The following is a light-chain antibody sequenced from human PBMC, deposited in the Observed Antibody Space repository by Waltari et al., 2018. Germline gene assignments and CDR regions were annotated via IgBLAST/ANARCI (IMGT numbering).Light chain of an antibody. Sequence: EVVMTQSPATLSVSPGERATLSCRASHSVKTNLAWYQRKPGQAPRLVSFDASTRATGRPARFSGSGSGTEFTLTISSLQPGDSAVYYCQQYNNWPTWTFGQGAKVEIK. V-gene: IGKV3-15*01. CDR2: DAS. CDR3: QQYNNWPTWT. J-gene: IGKJ1*01. CDR1: HSVKTN.